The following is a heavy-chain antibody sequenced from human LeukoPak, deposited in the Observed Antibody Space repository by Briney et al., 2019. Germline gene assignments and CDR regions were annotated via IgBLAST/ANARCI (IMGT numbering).Heavy chain of an antibody. J-gene: IGHJ4*02. Sequence: QTGGSLRLSCAASGFTFSSYAMHWVRQAPGKGLEWVAVTSYDGSNKYYAGSVKGRFTISRDNSKNTLYLQMNSLRAEDTAVYYCARGPQGLYDSSGLPSNNFDYWGQGTLVTVSS. CDR2: TSYDGSNK. CDR1: GFTFSSYA. CDR3: ARGPQGLYDSSGLPSNNFDY. D-gene: IGHD3-22*01. V-gene: IGHV3-30*04.